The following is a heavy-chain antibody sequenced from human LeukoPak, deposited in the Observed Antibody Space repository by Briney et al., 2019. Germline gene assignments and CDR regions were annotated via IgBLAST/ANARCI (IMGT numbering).Heavy chain of an antibody. CDR1: GGSITITNYY. CDR2: IYYDGST. V-gene: IGHV4-39*07. Sequence: SSETLSLTCTVSGGSITITNYYWGWIRQPPGKGLEWVGNIYYDGSTYYNPSLKSRVTISVDTSKNQFSLKLSSVTAADTAIYYCARETSLAGFASGLGFNYWGQGILVTVSS. CDR3: ARETSLAGFASGLGFNY. D-gene: IGHD6-19*01. J-gene: IGHJ4*02.